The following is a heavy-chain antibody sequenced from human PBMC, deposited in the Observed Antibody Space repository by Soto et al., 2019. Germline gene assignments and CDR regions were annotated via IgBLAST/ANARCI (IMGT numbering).Heavy chain of an antibody. CDR3: ARVGLGSDPFGVVIPIYYYYGMDV. V-gene: IGHV1-18*01. CDR1: GYTFTSYG. D-gene: IGHD3-3*01. J-gene: IGHJ6*02. Sequence: ASVKVSCKASGYTFTSYGISWVRQAPGQGLEWMGWISAYNGNTNYAQKLQGRVTMTTDTSTSTAYMELRSLRSDDTAVYYCARVGLGSDPFGVVIPIYYYYGMDVWGQGTTVTVSS. CDR2: ISAYNGNT.